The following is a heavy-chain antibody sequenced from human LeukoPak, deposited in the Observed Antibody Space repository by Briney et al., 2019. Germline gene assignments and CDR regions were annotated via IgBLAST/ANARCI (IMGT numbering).Heavy chain of an antibody. CDR1: GFTFSSYW. CDR2: INSDGSTT. D-gene: IGHD5-12*01. J-gene: IGHJ3*02. CDR3: ARVRANALDI. V-gene: IGHV3-74*01. Sequence: PGGSLRLSCAASGFTFSSYWMDWVRQAPGKGLVWVSRINSDGSTTIYADSVKGRFTISRDSAKNTLSLQMNSLRAEDTAVYYCARVRANALDIWGQGTMVTVSS.